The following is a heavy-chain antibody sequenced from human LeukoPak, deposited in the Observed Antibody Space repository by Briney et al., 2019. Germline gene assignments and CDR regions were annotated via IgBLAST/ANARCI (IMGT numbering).Heavy chain of an antibody. D-gene: IGHD3-22*01. CDR1: GFTFSSYG. V-gene: IGHV3-30*02. CDR2: IRYDGSNK. J-gene: IGHJ4*02. Sequence: GGSLRLSCAASGFTFSSYGMHWVRQAPGKGLEWVAFIRYDGSNKYYADSVKGRFTISRDNSKNTLYLQMNGLRAEDTAVYYCAKGPRPYYDSSGRAFDYWGQGTLVTVSS. CDR3: AKGPRPYYDSSGRAFDY.